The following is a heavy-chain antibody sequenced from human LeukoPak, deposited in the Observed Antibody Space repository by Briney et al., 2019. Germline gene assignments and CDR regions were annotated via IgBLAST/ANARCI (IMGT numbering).Heavy chain of an antibody. Sequence: PSETLSLTCTVSGGSISSSSYYWGWIRQPPGKGLEWIGEINHSGSTNYNPSLKSRVTISVDTSKNQFSLKLSSVTAADTAVYYCARASFDTAMVKRKDAFDIWGQGTMVTVSS. CDR3: ARASFDTAMVKRKDAFDI. V-gene: IGHV4-39*07. D-gene: IGHD5-18*01. CDR1: GGSISSSSYY. CDR2: INHSGST. J-gene: IGHJ3*02.